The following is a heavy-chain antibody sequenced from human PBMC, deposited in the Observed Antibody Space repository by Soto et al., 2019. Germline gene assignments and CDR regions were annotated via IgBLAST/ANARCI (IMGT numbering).Heavy chain of an antibody. J-gene: IGHJ3*02. V-gene: IGHV3-7*01. CDR1: GFTFSSYW. Sequence: EVQLVESGGGLVQPGGSLRLSCAASGFTFSSYWMSWVRQAPGKGLEWVANIKQDGSEKYYVDSVKGRFTISRDNAKNALYMQMNSLRAEDTDVYYCARGERKYCSSTICYGDAFDIWGQGTMVTVSS. CDR3: ARGERKYCSSTICYGDAFDI. CDR2: IKQDGSEK. D-gene: IGHD2-2*01.